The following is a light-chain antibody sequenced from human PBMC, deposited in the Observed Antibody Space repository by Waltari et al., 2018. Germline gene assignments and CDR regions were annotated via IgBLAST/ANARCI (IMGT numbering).Light chain of an antibody. CDR2: QAS. J-gene: IGKJ2*01. V-gene: IGKV1-5*03. CDR1: RTINSW. CDR3: QRYNSYPYT. Sequence: DIQMTQSPSTLSASVGDGVTITCRASRTINSWLAWYQQKPGRAPQLLIYQASSLQSGVPSRFSGSGSGTEFTLTISSLQPEDFATYYCQRYNSYPYTFGQGTRLEIK.